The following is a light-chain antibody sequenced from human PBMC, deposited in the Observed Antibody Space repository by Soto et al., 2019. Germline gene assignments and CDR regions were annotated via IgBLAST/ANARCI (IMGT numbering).Light chain of an antibody. CDR2: DAS. J-gene: IGKJ1*01. V-gene: IGKV1-5*01. CDR1: QNVNTW. Sequence: DIQMTQSPSTLSASVLDRVATSGRANQNVNTWLAWYQKKPGKAPKLLIYDASNLQSGVPSRFSGSGSGTQFTLSISSLQTDDFATYYCQEYNSGWRFGQGTKVDI. CDR3: QEYNSGWR.